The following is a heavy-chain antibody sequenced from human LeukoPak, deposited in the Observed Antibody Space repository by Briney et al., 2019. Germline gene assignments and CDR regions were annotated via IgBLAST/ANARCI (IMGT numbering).Heavy chain of an antibody. J-gene: IGHJ4*02. CDR3: ARGKYYDFWSGYYRRGHYYFDY. CDR2: IYYSGST. CDR1: GGSISSYY. V-gene: IGHV4-59*12. D-gene: IGHD3-3*01. Sequence: SETLSLTCTVSGGSISSYYWSWIRQPPGKGLEWIGYIYYSGSTNYNPSLKSRVTISVDTSKNQFSLKLSSVTAADTAVYYCARGKYYDFWSGYYRRGHYYFDYWGQGTLVTVSS.